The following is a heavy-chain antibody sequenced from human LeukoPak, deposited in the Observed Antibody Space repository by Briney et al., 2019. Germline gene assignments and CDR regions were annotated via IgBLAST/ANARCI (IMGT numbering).Heavy chain of an antibody. CDR3: ASKKNGNHFDY. J-gene: IGHJ4*02. V-gene: IGHV4-39*01. CDR2: IYYSGST. CDR1: GGSISSSSYY. Sequence: SETLSLTCTVSGGSISSSSYYWDWIRRPPGKGLEWIGSIYYSGSTYYGPSLKSRVTMSVDTSKNQLSLKLSSVTAADTAVYSCASKKNGNHFDYWGQGTLVTVSS.